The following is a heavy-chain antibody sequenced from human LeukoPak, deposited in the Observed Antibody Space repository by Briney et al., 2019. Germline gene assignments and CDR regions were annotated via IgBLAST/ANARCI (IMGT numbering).Heavy chain of an antibody. V-gene: IGHV3-20*04. Sequence: PGGSLRLSCTASGFTFDDYGTSWVRQAPGEGLEWVSGINWNGGSTGYADSVKGRFTISRDNAKNSLYLQMNSLRAEDTALYYCARDGRDGYSPFDYWGQGTLVTVSS. CDR1: GFTFDDYG. CDR3: ARDGRDGYSPFDY. J-gene: IGHJ4*02. CDR2: INWNGGST. D-gene: IGHD5-24*01.